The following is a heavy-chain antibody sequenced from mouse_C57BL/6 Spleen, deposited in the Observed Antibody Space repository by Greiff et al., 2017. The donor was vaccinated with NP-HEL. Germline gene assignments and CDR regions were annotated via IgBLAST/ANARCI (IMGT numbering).Heavy chain of an antibody. V-gene: IGHV1-82*01. CDR1: GYAFSSSW. D-gene: IGHD1-1*01. CDR2: IYPGDGDT. Sequence: VQLQQSGPELVKPGASVKISCKASGYAFSSSWMNWVKQRPGKGLEWIGRIYPGDGDTNYNGKFKGKATLTADKSSSTAYMQLSSLTSEDSAVYFCARWGLLLDFDYWGQGTTLTVSS. J-gene: IGHJ2*01. CDR3: ARWGLLLDFDY.